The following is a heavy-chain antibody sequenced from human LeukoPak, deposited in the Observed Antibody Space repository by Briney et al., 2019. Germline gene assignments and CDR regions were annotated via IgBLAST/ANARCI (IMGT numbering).Heavy chain of an antibody. D-gene: IGHD3-10*01. CDR3: ANPYYYGSGSFDY. V-gene: IGHV3-23*01. J-gene: IGHJ4*02. CDR2: ISGSGGST. Sequence: SGGSLRLSCAASGFTFSSYAMSWVRQAPGKGLEWVSAISGSGGSTYYADSVKGRFTISRDNSKNTLYLQMNSLRAEDTAVYYCANPYYYGSGSFDYWGQGTLVTVSS. CDR1: GFTFSSYA.